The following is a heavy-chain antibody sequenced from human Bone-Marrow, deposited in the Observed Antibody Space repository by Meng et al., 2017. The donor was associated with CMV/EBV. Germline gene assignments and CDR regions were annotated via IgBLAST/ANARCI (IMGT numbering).Heavy chain of an antibody. CDR1: GFTVSSNY. V-gene: IGHV3-53*01. Sequence: LSLTCAASGFTVSSNYMSWVRQAPGKGLEWVSVIYSGGSTYYADSVKGRFTISRDNSKDTLYLQMNSLRAEDTAVYYCARGNYRYYFDYWGQGTLVTVSS. D-gene: IGHD1-7*01. J-gene: IGHJ4*02. CDR3: ARGNYRYYFDY. CDR2: IYSGGST.